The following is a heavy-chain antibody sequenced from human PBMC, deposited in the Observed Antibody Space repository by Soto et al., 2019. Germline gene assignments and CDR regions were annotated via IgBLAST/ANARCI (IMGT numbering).Heavy chain of an antibody. Sequence: PSETLSRTCAVCGGSFSGYYWSCIRQPPGKGLEWIGEINHSGSTNYNPSLKSRVTISVDTSKNQFSLKLSSVPAADTAVYYCARIRLGGLRLSYYYYGMVVLGQGTTVNVSS. CDR3: ARIRLGGLRLSYYYYGMVV. V-gene: IGHV4-34*01. CDR2: INHSGST. CDR1: GGSFSGYY. D-gene: IGHD3-16*01. J-gene: IGHJ6*02.